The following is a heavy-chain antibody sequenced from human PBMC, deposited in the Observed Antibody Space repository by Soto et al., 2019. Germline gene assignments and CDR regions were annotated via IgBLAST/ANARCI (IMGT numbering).Heavy chain of an antibody. CDR1: GGSISSSDYY. D-gene: IGHD6-13*01. CDR3: ARHRYIAAGAMSWALRTSWFDP. Sequence: SETLSLPCTVSGGSISSSDYYWGWIRQPPGKGLEWIGSFYYGGSIYYNPSLKSRVTISVDACKNQFSLKLSSVTAADTAEYYCARHRYIAAGAMSWALRTSWFDPWGQGTRVTVSS. J-gene: IGHJ5*02. V-gene: IGHV4-39*01. CDR2: FYYGGSI.